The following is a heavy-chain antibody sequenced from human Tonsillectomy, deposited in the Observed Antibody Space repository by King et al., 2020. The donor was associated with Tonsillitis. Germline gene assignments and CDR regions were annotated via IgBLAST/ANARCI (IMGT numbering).Heavy chain of an antibody. J-gene: IGHJ2*01. D-gene: IGHD3-10*01. CDR1: GFTFSSNA. V-gene: IGHV3-23*04. Sequence: VQLVESGGGLEQPGGSLRLSCAASGFTFSSNAMSGVRQAPGRGLGWVSGIGGGGGRPYSADFVKVRFTIPRDNSKTTLYLQMNSLRAEDTAVYYCERLSGDAMSHFDLWGRGTLVTVS. CDR3: ERLSGDAMSHFDL. CDR2: IGGGGGRP.